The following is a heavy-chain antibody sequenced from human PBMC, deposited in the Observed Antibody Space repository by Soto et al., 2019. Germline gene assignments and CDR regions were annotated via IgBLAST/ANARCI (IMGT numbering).Heavy chain of an antibody. CDR3: ATSTLYSPARGMDV. CDR2: IYPGDSDT. J-gene: IGHJ6*02. CDR1: GYSFTIYW. V-gene: IGHV5-51*01. D-gene: IGHD5-12*01. Sequence: PGESRTISRKGSGYSFTIYWIGWVRQMAGKGLEWMGIIYPGDSDTRYSPSFQGQVTISADKSISTAYLQWSSLKASDTAMYYCATSTLYSPARGMDVWGQGPTVTVSS.